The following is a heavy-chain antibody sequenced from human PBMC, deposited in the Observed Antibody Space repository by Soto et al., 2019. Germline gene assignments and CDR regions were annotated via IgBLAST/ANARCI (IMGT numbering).Heavy chain of an antibody. D-gene: IGHD3-3*01. Sequence: ASVKVSCKASGYTFTGYYMHWVRQAPGQGLEWMGWINPNSGGTNYAQKFQGWVTMTRDTSISTAYMELSRLRSDDTAVYYCARGGLEWLLYDAFDIWGQGTMVTVSS. CDR2: INPNSGGT. J-gene: IGHJ3*02. V-gene: IGHV1-2*04. CDR3: ARGGLEWLLYDAFDI. CDR1: GYTFTGYY.